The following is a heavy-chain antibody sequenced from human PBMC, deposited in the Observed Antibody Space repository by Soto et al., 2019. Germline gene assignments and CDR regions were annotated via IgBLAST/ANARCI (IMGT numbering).Heavy chain of an antibody. J-gene: IGHJ5*02. Sequence: GGSLRLSCAASGFTFSSYSMNWVRQAPGKGLEWVSHISSSSSTIYYADSVKGRFTISRDNAKNSLYLQMNSLRAEDTAVYYCAREYCSSTSCLNWFDPWGQGTLVTVSS. V-gene: IGHV3-48*01. CDR2: ISSSSSTI. CDR1: GFTFSSYS. CDR3: AREYCSSTSCLNWFDP. D-gene: IGHD2-2*01.